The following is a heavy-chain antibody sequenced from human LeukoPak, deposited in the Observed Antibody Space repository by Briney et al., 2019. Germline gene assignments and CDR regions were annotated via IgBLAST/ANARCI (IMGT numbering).Heavy chain of an antibody. J-gene: IGHJ4*02. CDR3: AGQSEEELHFDY. CDR2: INWNGGST. V-gene: IGHV3-20*04. CDR1: GFTFDDYG. D-gene: IGHD3-10*01. Sequence: GGSLRLSCAASGFTFDDYGMSWVRQAPGKGLEWVSGINWNGGSTGYADSVKGRFTISRDNAKNSLYLQMNSLRAEDTALYYCAGQSEEELHFDYWGQGTLVTVSS.